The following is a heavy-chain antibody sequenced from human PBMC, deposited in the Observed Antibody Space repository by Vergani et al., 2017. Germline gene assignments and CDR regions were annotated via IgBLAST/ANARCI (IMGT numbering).Heavy chain of an antibody. CDR3: AKDIGSYYDSSGYYDY. J-gene: IGHJ4*02. D-gene: IGHD3-22*01. CDR1: GFTFDDYA. Sequence: EVQLVESGGGLVQPGRSLRLSCAASGFTFDDYAMHWVRQAPGKGLEWVSGISWNSGSIGYADSVKGRFTISRDNAKNSLYLQMNSLRAEDTALYYCAKDIGSYYDSSGYYDYWGQGTLVTVSS. V-gene: IGHV3-9*01. CDR2: ISWNSGSI.